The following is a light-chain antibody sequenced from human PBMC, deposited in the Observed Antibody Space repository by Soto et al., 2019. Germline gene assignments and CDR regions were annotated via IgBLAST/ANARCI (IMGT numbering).Light chain of an antibody. Sequence: ILMTQSPATLSVSPGERATLSCRASQSVSSNLAWYQQKPGQAPRLLIYAASTRATGIPARFSGSGSGTQFTLTISSLQSEDFAVYYCQQYYNWPLWTFGHGTKVEIK. V-gene: IGKV3-15*01. CDR3: QQYYNWPLWT. J-gene: IGKJ1*01. CDR1: QSVSSN. CDR2: AAS.